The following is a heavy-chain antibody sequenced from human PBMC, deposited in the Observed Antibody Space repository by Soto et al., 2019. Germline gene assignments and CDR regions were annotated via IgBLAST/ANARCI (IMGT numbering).Heavy chain of an antibody. Sequence: SETLSLTCSVSGGSINTYYWGWIRQAPGKGLEWIGYIFYSGNTNYDPSLKSRVTISVDTSKNQVSLNLRSVTAADTAVYYCARDSGLRHFDGHYYGVEVWGQGTTVTVSS. D-gene: IGHD3-9*01. CDR1: GGSINTYY. CDR2: IFYSGNT. V-gene: IGHV4-59*01. CDR3: ARDSGLRHFDGHYYGVEV. J-gene: IGHJ6*02.